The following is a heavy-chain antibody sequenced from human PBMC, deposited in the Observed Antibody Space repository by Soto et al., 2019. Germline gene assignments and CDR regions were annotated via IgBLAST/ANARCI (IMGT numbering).Heavy chain of an antibody. J-gene: IGHJ4*02. Sequence: SETLSLTCTVSGGSISSSSYYWGWIRQPPGKGLEWIGSIYYSGSTYYNPSLKSRVTISVDTSKNQFSLKLSSVTAADTAVYYCARPGNAGGAYWGQGTLVTVSS. CDR2: IYYSGST. V-gene: IGHV4-39*01. CDR3: ARPGNAGGAY. CDR1: GGSISSSSYY. D-gene: IGHD3-16*01.